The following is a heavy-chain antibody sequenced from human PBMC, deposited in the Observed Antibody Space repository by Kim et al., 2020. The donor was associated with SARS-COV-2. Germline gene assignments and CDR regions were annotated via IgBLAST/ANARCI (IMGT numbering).Heavy chain of an antibody. Sequence: GGSLRLSCAASGFTFSSYVMHWVRQAPGKGLEWLSLISVDGSTKYYADSVKGRFTISRDNSKNTLYLQMNSLRPEDTAVYYCARDLYIWNDGVYYLGQGT. CDR2: ISVDGSTK. J-gene: IGHJ4*02. D-gene: IGHD1-20*01. CDR3: ARDLYIWNDGVYY. CDR1: GFTFSSYV. V-gene: IGHV3-30-3*01.